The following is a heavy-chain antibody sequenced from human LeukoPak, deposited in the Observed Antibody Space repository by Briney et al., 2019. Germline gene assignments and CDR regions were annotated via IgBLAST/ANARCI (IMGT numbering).Heavy chain of an antibody. CDR2: MNPNSGNT. V-gene: IGHV1-8*03. J-gene: IGHJ6*03. D-gene: IGHD3-22*01. CDR3: ARGLTYYYDSSGYSRPYYMDV. Sequence: ASVKVSCKASGYTFTSYGISWVRQATGQGLEWMGWMNPNSGNTGYAQKFQGRVTITRNTSISTAYMELSSLRSEDTAVYYCARGLTYYYDSSGYSRPYYMDVWGKGTTVTVSS. CDR1: GYTFTSYG.